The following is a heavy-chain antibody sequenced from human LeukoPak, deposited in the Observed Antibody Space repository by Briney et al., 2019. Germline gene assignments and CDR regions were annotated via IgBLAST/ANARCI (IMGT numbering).Heavy chain of an antibody. CDR2: ISSSGSTI. D-gene: IGHD6-19*01. J-gene: IGHJ4*02. V-gene: IGHV3-48*03. Sequence: GGSLRLSCAASGFAFSNYAMSWVRQAPGKGLEWVSYISSSGSTIYYADSVKGRFTISRDNAKNSLYLQMNSLRAEDTAVYYCARDSQWLVRYWGQGTLVTVSS. CDR1: GFAFSNYA. CDR3: ARDSQWLVRY.